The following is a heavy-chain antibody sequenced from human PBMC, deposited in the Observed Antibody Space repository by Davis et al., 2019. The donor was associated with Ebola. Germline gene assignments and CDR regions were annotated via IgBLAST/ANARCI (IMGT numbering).Heavy chain of an antibody. D-gene: IGHD3-3*01. J-gene: IGHJ6*02. CDR1: GFTFGDYA. V-gene: IGHV3-49*03. CDR2: IRSKAYGGTT. Sequence: PGGSLRLSCTASGFTFGDYAMSWFRQAPGKGLEWVGFIRSKAYGGTTEYAASVKGRFTISRDDSKSIAYLQMNSLKTEDTAVYYCTREGYDFWSGHYGMDVWGQGTTVTVSS. CDR3: TREGYDFWSGHYGMDV.